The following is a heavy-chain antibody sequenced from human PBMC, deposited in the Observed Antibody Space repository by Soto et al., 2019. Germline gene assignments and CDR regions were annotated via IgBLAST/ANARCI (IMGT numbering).Heavy chain of an antibody. CDR2: IIPIFGTA. V-gene: IGHV1-69*13. Sequence: SVKVSCKASGGTFSSYAISWVRQAPGQGLEWMGGIIPIFGTANYAQKFQGRVTITADESTNTAYMELSSLRSEDTAVYFCATACFYYFRSGSQKDYHHYMYVWGQGTTVPVSS. D-gene: IGHD3-10*01. J-gene: IGHJ6*03. CDR1: GGTFSSYA. CDR3: ATACFYYFRSGSQKDYHHYMYV.